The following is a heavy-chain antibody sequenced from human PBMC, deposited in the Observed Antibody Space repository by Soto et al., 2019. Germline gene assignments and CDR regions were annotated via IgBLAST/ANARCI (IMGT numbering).Heavy chain of an antibody. D-gene: IGHD3-16*01. CDR2: IRSKANSYAT. Sequence: PGGSLRLSCAASGFTFSGSAMDWVRQASGKGLEWVGRIRSKANSYATAYAASVKGRFTISRDDSKNTAYLQMNSLKTEDTAVYYCTRLPVSRPLDAFDIWGQGTMVAVSS. V-gene: IGHV3-73*01. CDR1: GFTFSGSA. J-gene: IGHJ3*02. CDR3: TRLPVSRPLDAFDI.